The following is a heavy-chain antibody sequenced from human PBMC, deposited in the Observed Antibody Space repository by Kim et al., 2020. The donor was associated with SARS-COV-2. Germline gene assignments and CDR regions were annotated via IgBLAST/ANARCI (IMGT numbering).Heavy chain of an antibody. J-gene: IGHJ4*02. V-gene: IGHV3-30-3*01. CDR2: ISYDGSNQ. D-gene: IGHD2-2*01. CDR1: GFTFSSYA. Sequence: GGSLRLSCAASGFTFSSYAMHWVRQAPGKGLEWLAVISYDGSNQYYADSVKGRFTISRDNSKNTLYLQMNSLRAEDTAVYYCASESVYCSSTSCPSGYFDYWGQGTLVTVSS. CDR3: ASESVYCSSTSCPSGYFDY.